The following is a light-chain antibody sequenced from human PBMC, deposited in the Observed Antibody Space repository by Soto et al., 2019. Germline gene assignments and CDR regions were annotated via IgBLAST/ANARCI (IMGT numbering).Light chain of an antibody. J-gene: IGLJ1*01. CDR1: SRDVGAYDY. CDR2: YGD. V-gene: IGLV2-14*03. CDR3: CSYADGSIYF. Sequence: QSVLTQPASVTGSPGQSITICRTGTSRDVGAYDYVSWYLQDPDKATQLLIYYGDHRPSGVSIRFSGSRSGNTVSLTISGLQAEDEGDYYCCSYADGSIYFFGTGTKVTVL.